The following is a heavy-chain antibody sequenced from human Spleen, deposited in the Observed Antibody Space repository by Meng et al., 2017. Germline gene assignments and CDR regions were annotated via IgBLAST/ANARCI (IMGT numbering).Heavy chain of an antibody. V-gene: IGHV4-34*01. CDR2: INHSGST. J-gene: IGHJ2*01. D-gene: IGHD4-11*01. CDR1: GGSFSGYY. CDR3: AGTPEMTTTFTFRWYFDL. Sequence: VQLQQWGAGLLKPSETLSLPCAVYGGSFSGYYWSWIRQPPGKGLEWIGEINHSGSTNYNPSLKSRVTISVDTSKNQFSLKLSSVTAADTAVYYCAGTPEMTTTFTFRWYFDLWGRGTLVTVSS.